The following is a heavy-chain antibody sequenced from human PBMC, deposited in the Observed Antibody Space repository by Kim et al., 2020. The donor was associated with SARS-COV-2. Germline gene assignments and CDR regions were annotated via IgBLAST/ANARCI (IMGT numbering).Heavy chain of an antibody. CDR1: GYTFTSYG. CDR2: ISAYNGNT. V-gene: IGHV1-18*01. CDR3: ARYSSSWYADNWFDP. J-gene: IGHJ5*02. D-gene: IGHD6-13*01. Sequence: ASVKVSCKASGYTFTSYGISWVRQAPGQGLEWMGWISAYNGNTNYAQKLQGRVTMTTDTSTSTAYMELRSLRSDDTAVYYCARYSSSWYADNWFDPWGQGTLVTVSS.